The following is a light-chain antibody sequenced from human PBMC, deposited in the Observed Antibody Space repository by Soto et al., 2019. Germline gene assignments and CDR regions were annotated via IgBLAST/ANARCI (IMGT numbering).Light chain of an antibody. V-gene: IGLV1-44*01. CDR2: NSY. CDR3: SSWDASLNGYV. CDR1: SSNIGSKT. Sequence: QSALTQPPSASGTPGQRVTISCSGSSSNIGSKTVSWYQQLPGTVPKLLIYNSYQRPSGVPDRFSASKSGTSASLAISGFQSEDEADYYCSSWDASLNGYVFGTGTKVTVL. J-gene: IGLJ1*01.